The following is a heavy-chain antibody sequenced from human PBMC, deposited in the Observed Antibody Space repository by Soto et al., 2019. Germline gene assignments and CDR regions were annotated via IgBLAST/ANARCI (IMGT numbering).Heavy chain of an antibody. J-gene: IGHJ4*02. CDR2: IYYSGST. V-gene: IGHV4-31*03. Sequence: KPSEILSLTCTVSGGSISSGGYYWSWIRQHPGKGLEWIGYIYYSGSTYYNPSLKSRVTISVDTSKNQFSLKLSSVTAADTAVYYCARYYGSEKTIDYWGQGTLVTVSS. D-gene: IGHD3-10*01. CDR1: GGSISSGGYY. CDR3: ARYYGSEKTIDY.